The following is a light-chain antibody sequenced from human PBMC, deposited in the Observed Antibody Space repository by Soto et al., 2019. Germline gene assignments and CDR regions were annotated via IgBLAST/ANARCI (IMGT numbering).Light chain of an antibody. CDR1: SSDVGGYNY. J-gene: IGLJ2*01. CDR3: SSYTSSNTVL. CDR2: DVT. Sequence: QSALTQPASVSGSPGQSITISCTGTSSDVGGYNYVSWYQHDPGKAPKLMIYDVTDRPSGISFRFSGSKSGNTASLTISRLQAEDEADYYCSSYTSSNTVLFGAGTQLTVL. V-gene: IGLV2-14*03.